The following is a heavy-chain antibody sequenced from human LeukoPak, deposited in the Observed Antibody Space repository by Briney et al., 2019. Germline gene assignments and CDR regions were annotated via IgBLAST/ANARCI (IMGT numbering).Heavy chain of an antibody. J-gene: IGHJ4*02. Sequence: GGSLRLSCAASGFTFSDYGMNWVRQAPGEGLEWVSYISFGVNTKYYGDSVKGRFTISRDNAKNSLYLHMDSLRAEDTAVYYCARGAYSSGWAYFDHWGQGTLVTVSS. CDR3: ARGAYSSGWAYFDH. CDR1: GFTFSDYG. D-gene: IGHD6-19*01. V-gene: IGHV3-48*04. CDR2: ISFGVNTK.